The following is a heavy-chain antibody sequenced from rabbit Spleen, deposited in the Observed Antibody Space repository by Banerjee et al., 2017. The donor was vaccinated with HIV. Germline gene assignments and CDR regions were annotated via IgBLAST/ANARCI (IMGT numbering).Heavy chain of an antibody. V-gene: IGHV1S45*01. J-gene: IGHJ6*01. CDR3: ARDTGSSFSSYGMDL. CDR2: IAGSSSAFT. CDR1: GFSFSSSDY. Sequence: QEQLVESGGGLVQPEGSLTLTCTASGFSFSSSDYMCWVRQAPGKGLEWISCIAGSSSAFTYSATWAKGRFTCSKTSSTTVTLQMTSLTVADTATYFCARDTGSSFSSYGMDLWGQGTLVTVS. D-gene: IGHD8-1*01.